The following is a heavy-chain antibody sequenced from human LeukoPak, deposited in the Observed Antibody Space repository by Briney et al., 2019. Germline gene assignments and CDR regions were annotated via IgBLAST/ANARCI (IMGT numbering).Heavy chain of an antibody. V-gene: IGHV4-39*01. J-gene: IGHJ4*02. CDR3: ARSKGIAAAGFFDY. CDR2: IYYSGST. Sequence: SETLSLTCTVSGGSISSSSYSWGWLRQPPGKGLEWIGSIYYSGSTYYNPSLKSRVTISVDTSKNQFSLKLSSVTAADTAVYYCARSKGIAAAGFFDYWGQGTLVTVSS. D-gene: IGHD6-13*01. CDR1: GGSISSSSYS.